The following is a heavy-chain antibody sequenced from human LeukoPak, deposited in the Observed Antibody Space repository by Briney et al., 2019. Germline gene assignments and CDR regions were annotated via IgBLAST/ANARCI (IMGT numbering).Heavy chain of an antibody. Sequence: GASVKVSCKASGYTFTSYGISWVRQAPGQGLEWMGWISAHNGNTNYAQKLQGRVTMTTDTSTSTAYMELRSLRSDDTAVYYCARDRRGHPEYSSSWFDPWGQGTLVTVSS. CDR2: ISAHNGNT. J-gene: IGHJ5*02. CDR3: ARDRRGHPEYSSSWFDP. D-gene: IGHD6-13*01. V-gene: IGHV1-18*01. CDR1: GYTFTSYG.